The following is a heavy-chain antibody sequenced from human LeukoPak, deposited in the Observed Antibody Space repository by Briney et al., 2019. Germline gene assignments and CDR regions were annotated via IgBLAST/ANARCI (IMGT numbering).Heavy chain of an antibody. J-gene: IGHJ5*02. Sequence: ASVKVSCKASGYTFTSYGISWVRQAPGQGLEWMGWISAYNGNTNYAQKFQGRVTMTRDTSTSTVYMELSSLRSEDTAVYYCATGYSSSSSWFDPWGQGTLVTVSS. D-gene: IGHD6-6*01. V-gene: IGHV1-18*01. CDR2: ISAYNGNT. CDR1: GYTFTSYG. CDR3: ATGYSSSSSWFDP.